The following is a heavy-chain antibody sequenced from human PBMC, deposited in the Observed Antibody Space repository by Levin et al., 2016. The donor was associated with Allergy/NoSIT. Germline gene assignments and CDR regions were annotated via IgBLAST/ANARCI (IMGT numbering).Heavy chain of an antibody. CDR2: INAGNGNT. D-gene: IGHD5-12*01. J-gene: IGHJ4*02. Sequence: ASVKVSCKASGYTVTSYAMHWVRQAPGQRLEWMGWINAGNGNTKYSQKFQGRVTITRDTSASTAYMELSSLRSEDTAVYYCARLSGYVYFDYWGQGTLVTVSS. V-gene: IGHV1-3*01. CDR3: ARLSGYVYFDY. CDR1: GYTVTSYA.